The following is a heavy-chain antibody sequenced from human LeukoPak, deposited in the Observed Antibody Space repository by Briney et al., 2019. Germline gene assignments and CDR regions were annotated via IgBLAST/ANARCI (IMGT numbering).Heavy chain of an antibody. Sequence: GGSLRLSCTASGFTFGDYAMSWFRQAPGKGLEWVSAISGSGGSTYYADSVKGRFTISRDNSKNTLYLQMNSLRAEDTAVYYCAKGIQRYSSGWKPFDYWGQGTLVTVSS. V-gene: IGHV3-23*01. CDR3: AKGIQRYSSGWKPFDY. CDR1: GFTFGDYA. J-gene: IGHJ4*02. D-gene: IGHD6-19*01. CDR2: ISGSGGST.